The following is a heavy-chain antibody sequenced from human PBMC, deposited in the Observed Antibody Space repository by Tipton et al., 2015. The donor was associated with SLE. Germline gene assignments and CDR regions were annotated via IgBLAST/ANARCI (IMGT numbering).Heavy chain of an antibody. CDR2: IYHSGST. V-gene: IGHV4-38-2*02. CDR1: GYSISSGYS. D-gene: IGHD2-2*01. CDR3: AREGGGDYCSGTNYC. J-gene: IGHJ4*02. Sequence: LRLSCDVSGYSISSGYSWGWIRQPPGKGLEWIGSIYHSGSTYYNPSLESRVTISVDTSKNQFSLKMSSVTAADTAVYFCAREGGGDYCSGTNYCWGQGTLVTVSS.